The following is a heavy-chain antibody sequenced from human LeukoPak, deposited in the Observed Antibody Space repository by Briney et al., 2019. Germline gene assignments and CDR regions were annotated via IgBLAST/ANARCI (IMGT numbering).Heavy chain of an antibody. D-gene: IGHD3-16*02. V-gene: IGHV1-8*03. Sequence: GASVKDSCKVSGYTVTEVAIHWVRQATGQGLEWMGWMNPNSGNTGYAQKFQGRVTITRNTSISTAYMELSSLRSEDTAVYYCARGPQSSYYDYVWGSYRYWFDPWVQGTLVTVSS. CDR3: ARGPQSSYYDYVWGSYRYWFDP. J-gene: IGHJ5*02. CDR2: MNPNSGNT. CDR1: GYTVTEVA.